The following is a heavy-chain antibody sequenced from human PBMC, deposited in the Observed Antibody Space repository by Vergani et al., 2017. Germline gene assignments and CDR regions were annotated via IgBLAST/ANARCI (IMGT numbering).Heavy chain of an antibody. J-gene: IGHJ6*02. V-gene: IGHV1-69*01. Sequence: QVQLVQSGAEVKKPGSSVKVSCKASGGTFSSYAISWVRQAPGQGLEWMGGIIPIFGTANYAQKFQGRVKITADESTSTAYMELSSLRSEDTAVYYCARAPKTNNIRFLEFNYYYGMDVWGQGTTVTVSS. D-gene: IGHD3-3*01. CDR2: IIPIFGTA. CDR3: ARAPKTNNIRFLEFNYYYGMDV. CDR1: GGTFSSYA.